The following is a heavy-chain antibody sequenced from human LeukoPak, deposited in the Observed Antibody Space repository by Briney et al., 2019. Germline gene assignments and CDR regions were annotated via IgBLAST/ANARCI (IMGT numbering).Heavy chain of an antibody. CDR2: LSSAGTNK. CDR1: GFTFSNYA. V-gene: IGHV3-30*04. CDR3: ARDRPSTVFGVADYYYMDV. J-gene: IGHJ6*03. Sequence: GGSLRLSCAPSGFTFSNYAMHWVRQAPGKGLEWVAILSSAGTNKDYADSVKGRFTISRDNSKNTLYLQMDSLRVEDTAVYSCARDRPSTVFGVADYYYMDVWGKGTTVTVSS. D-gene: IGHD3-3*01.